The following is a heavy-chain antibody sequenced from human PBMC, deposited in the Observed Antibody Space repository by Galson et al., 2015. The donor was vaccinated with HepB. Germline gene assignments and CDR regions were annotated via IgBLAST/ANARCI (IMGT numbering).Heavy chain of an antibody. D-gene: IGHD3-22*01. CDR2: INPNSGGT. CDR3: ARVWGYYYDSSAYYYAY. CDR1: GSTFTDYY. J-gene: IGHJ4*02. V-gene: IGHV1-2*02. Sequence: SVKVSYKASGSTFTDYYMHWVRQAPGQGLEWMGWINPNSGGTTYAQKFQGRVTMTRDTSISTAYMELSRLKSGDTAVYYCARVWGYYYDSSAYYYAYWGQGTLVTVSS.